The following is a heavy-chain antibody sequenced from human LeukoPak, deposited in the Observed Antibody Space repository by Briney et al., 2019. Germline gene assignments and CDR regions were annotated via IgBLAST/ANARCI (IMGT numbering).Heavy chain of an antibody. CDR3: TRGKIAVAGTSRLISWNYYYYYYMDV. J-gene: IGHJ6*03. V-gene: IGHV3-49*04. Sequence: PGRSLRLSCTTSGFTFGDYAMSWVRQAPGKGLEWVGFIRSKAYGGTTEYAASVKGRFTISRDDSKSIAYLQMNSLKTEDTAVYYCTRGKIAVAGTSRLISWNYYYYYYMDVWGKGTTVTISS. CDR2: IRSKAYGGTT. CDR1: GFTFGDYA. D-gene: IGHD6-19*01.